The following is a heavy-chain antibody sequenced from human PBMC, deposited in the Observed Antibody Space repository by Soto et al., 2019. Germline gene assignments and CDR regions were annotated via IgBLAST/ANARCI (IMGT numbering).Heavy chain of an antibody. J-gene: IGHJ5*02. CDR1: GDSVPSNSAA. Sequence: PSQTLSLTCAISGDSVPSNSAAWNWIRQSPSRGLEWLGRTYYRSKWYNDYVVSVKSRITINPDTSKNQFSLQLNSVTPEETAVYYCAREGYCGCDCFQRILDNWFDPWGQGTLVTV. CDR2: TYYRSKWYN. D-gene: IGHD2-21*02. V-gene: IGHV6-1*01. CDR3: AREGYCGCDCFQRILDNWFDP.